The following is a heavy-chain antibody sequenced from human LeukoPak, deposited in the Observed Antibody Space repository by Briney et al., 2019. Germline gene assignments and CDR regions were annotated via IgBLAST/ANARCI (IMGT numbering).Heavy chain of an antibody. CDR3: AKDRQLVLHY. Sequence: GGSLRLSCAASGFTFSSYDMHWVRQAPGKGLEWVAVISYDGSNKYYADSVKGRFTISRDNSKNTLYLQMNSLRAEDAAVYYCAKDRQLVLHYWGQGTLVTVSS. CDR1: GFTFSSYD. D-gene: IGHD6-13*01. V-gene: IGHV3-30*18. J-gene: IGHJ4*02. CDR2: ISYDGSNK.